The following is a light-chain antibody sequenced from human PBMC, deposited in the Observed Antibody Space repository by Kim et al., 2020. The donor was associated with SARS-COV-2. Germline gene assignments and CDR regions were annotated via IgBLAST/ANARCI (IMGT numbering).Light chain of an antibody. CDR3: QQYASSLYT. J-gene: IGKJ2*01. CDR1: QSVSSSY. CDR2: GAS. Sequence: EIVLTQSPGTLSLSPGERATPSCRASQSVSSSYLAWYQQKPGQAPRLLIYGASSRATGIPDRFSGSGSGTDFTLTISRLEPEDFAVYYCQQYASSLYTFGQGTKLEI. V-gene: IGKV3-20*01.